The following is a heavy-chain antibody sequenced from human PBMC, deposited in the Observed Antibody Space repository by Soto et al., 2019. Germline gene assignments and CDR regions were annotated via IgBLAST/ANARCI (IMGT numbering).Heavy chain of an antibody. CDR1: GGSFSGYY. CDR3: ARTATHGGY. J-gene: IGHJ4*02. Sequence: SETLSLTCAVYGGSFSGYYWSWIRQPPGKGLEWIGEINHSGSTNYNPSLKSRVTISVDSSKNQFSLKLSSVTAADTAVYYCARTATHGGYWGQGTLVT. CDR2: INHSGST. D-gene: IGHD2-21*02. V-gene: IGHV4-34*01.